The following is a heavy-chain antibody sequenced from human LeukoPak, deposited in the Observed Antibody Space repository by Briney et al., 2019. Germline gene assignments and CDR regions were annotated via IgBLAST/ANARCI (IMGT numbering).Heavy chain of an antibody. V-gene: IGHV4-59*01. Sequence: PSETLSLTCTVSGGSISSYYWSWIRQPPGKGLEWIGYIYYSGSTYYNPSLRSRVTISVDTSKNQFSLKLSSVTAADTAVYYCARVGTVTWFSDHWGQGTLVTVSS. CDR1: GGSISSYY. J-gene: IGHJ4*02. CDR3: ARVGTVTWFSDH. CDR2: IYYSGST. D-gene: IGHD4-17*01.